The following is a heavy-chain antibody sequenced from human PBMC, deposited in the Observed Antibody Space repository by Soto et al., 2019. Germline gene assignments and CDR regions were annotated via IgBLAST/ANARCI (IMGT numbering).Heavy chain of an antibody. CDR3: ARGVVVVTATYGMDV. Sequence: EVQLVESGGGLVQPGGSLRLSCAASGFIFSSHIMHWVRQAPGKGLEYVSAISSNGGSTYYANSVKGRFTISRDNSKNTLYLQMGGLRAEDMAVYYCARGVVVVTATYGMDVWGQGTTVTVSS. CDR1: GFIFSSHI. V-gene: IGHV3-64*01. D-gene: IGHD2-15*01. J-gene: IGHJ6*02. CDR2: ISSNGGST.